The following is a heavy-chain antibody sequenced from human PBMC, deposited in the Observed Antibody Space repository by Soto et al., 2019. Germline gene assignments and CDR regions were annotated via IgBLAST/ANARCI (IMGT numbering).Heavy chain of an antibody. CDR1: GGSVSSGTYY. Sequence: SXTLSLTCTVSGGSVSSGTYYWCWIRQRPGKGLEWIGSIDYSVTTYYNPSLKSRVTISVDTSKNQFSLKLTSVTAADTAVYYCARLDSGFGATMDVWGQGTTVTVSS. J-gene: IGHJ6*02. D-gene: IGHD3-10*01. V-gene: IGHV4-39*01. CDR3: ARLDSGFGATMDV. CDR2: IDYSVTT.